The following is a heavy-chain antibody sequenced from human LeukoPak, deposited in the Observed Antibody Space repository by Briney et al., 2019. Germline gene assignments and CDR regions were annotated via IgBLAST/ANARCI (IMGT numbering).Heavy chain of an antibody. J-gene: IGHJ4*02. Sequence: PGGSLRLSCAASGFTFSSYWMHWVRQAPGKGPVWVSRINSDGSSTSYADSVKGRFTISRDNAKNTLYLQMNSLRAEDTAVYYRARRGYSYGYPFDYWGLGTLVTVSS. CDR2: INSDGSST. CDR1: GFTFSSYW. CDR3: ARRGYSYGYPFDY. D-gene: IGHD5-18*01. V-gene: IGHV3-74*01.